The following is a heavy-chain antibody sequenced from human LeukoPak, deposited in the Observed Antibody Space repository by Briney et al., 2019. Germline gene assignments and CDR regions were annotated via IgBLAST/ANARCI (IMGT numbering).Heavy chain of an antibody. J-gene: IGHJ5*02. CDR1: GGSISSYY. D-gene: IGHD2-2*01. CDR2: IYYSGST. V-gene: IGHV4-59*01. Sequence: SETLSLTCTVSGGSISSYYWSWIRQPPGKGLEWIGYIYYSGSTNYNPSLKSRVTISVDTSKNQFSLKLSSVTAADTAVYYCARGGDCSGTSCYVPEDNWFDPWGQGTLVTVSS. CDR3: ARGGDCSGTSCYVPEDNWFDP.